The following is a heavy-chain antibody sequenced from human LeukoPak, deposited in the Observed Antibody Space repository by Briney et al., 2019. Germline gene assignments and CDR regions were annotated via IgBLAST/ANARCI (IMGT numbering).Heavy chain of an antibody. CDR3: ARLSKGRFFDYIFDY. J-gene: IGHJ4*02. CDR1: GGSVSSTAYY. Sequence: SQTLSLTCTVSGGSVSSTAYYWGWIRQPPGKGLEWIGNIYYSGSTYYNPSLTSRVTMSVDTSNNQFSLKMHSVTAADTAVYYCARLSKGRFFDYIFDYWGQGTLVTVSS. V-gene: IGHV4-39*01. D-gene: IGHD3-9*01. CDR2: IYYSGST.